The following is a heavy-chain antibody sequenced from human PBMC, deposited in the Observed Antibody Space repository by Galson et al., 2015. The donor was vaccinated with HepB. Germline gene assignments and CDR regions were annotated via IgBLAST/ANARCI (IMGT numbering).Heavy chain of an antibody. J-gene: IGHJ4*02. D-gene: IGHD3-10*01. Sequence: SLRLSCAASGFTFSSYGMHWVRQAPGKGLEWVAVIWYDGSNKYYADSVKGRFTISRDNSKNTLYLQMNSLRAEDTAVYYCARVMVRGVRGGLDYWGQGTLVTVSS. CDR2: IWYDGSNK. V-gene: IGHV3-33*08. CDR3: ARVMVRGVRGGLDY. CDR1: GFTFSSYG.